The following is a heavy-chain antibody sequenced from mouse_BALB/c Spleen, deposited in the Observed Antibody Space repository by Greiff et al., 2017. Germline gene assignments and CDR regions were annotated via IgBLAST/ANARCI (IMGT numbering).Heavy chain of an antibody. D-gene: IGHD1-1*01. J-gene: IGHJ4*01. CDR3: AREGSRRAMDY. CDR2: ISTYYGDA. Sequence: VKLQQSGAELVRPGVSVKISCKGSGYTFTDYAMHWVKQSHAKSLEWIGVISTYYGDASYNQKFKGKATMTVDKSSSTAYMELARLTSEDSAIYYCAREGSRRAMDYWGQGTSVTVSS. V-gene: IGHV1S137*01. CDR1: GYTFTDYA.